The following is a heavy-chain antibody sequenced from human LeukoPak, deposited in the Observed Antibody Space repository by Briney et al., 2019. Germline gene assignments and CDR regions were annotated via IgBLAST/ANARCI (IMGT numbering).Heavy chain of an antibody. D-gene: IGHD6-19*01. V-gene: IGHV4-61*02. CDR1: GASINSGSFY. J-gene: IGHJ5*02. Sequence: SETLSLTCAVSGASINSGSFYWNWIRQPAGKGLEWIGRIFTSGVTDYNHSLKSRVTVSVDTSKNHFFLKLTSVTAADTAVYYCARTSGWLPGFDPWGQGTLVTVSS. CDR3: ARTSGWLPGFDP. CDR2: IFTSGVT.